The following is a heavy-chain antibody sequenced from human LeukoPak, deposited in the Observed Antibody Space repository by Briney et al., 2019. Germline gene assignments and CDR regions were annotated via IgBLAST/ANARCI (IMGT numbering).Heavy chain of an antibody. Sequence: SETLSLTCTVSGGSISSSSYYWGWIRQPPGKGLEWIGSIYYSGSTYYNPSLKGRVTISVDTSKNQFSLKLSSVTAADTAVYYCARQGSLRGYWGQGTLVTVSS. J-gene: IGHJ4*02. CDR2: IYYSGST. D-gene: IGHD3-3*01. CDR1: GGSISSSSYY. V-gene: IGHV4-39*01. CDR3: ARQGSLRGY.